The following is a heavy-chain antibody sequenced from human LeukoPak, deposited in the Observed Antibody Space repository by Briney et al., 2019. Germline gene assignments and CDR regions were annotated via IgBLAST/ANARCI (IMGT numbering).Heavy chain of an antibody. Sequence: ASVKVSCKASGYTFTGYYMHWVRQAPGRGLEWMGWINPNSGGTNYAQKFQGRVTMTRDTSISTAYMELSRLRSDDTAVYYCARDAHLITIFGVVIMGSNWFDPWGQGTLVTVSS. CDR2: INPNSGGT. J-gene: IGHJ5*02. D-gene: IGHD3-3*01. V-gene: IGHV1-2*02. CDR1: GYTFTGYY. CDR3: ARDAHLITIFGVVIMGSNWFDP.